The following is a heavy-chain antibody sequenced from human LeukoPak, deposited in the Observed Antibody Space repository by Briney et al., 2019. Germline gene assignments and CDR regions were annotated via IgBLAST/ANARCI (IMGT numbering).Heavy chain of an antibody. CDR2: ISSSGSTI. CDR3: ASNRYSGSYYTFDSFDY. D-gene: IGHD1-26*01. V-gene: IGHV3-11*01. CDR1: GFTFSDYY. Sequence: GGSLRLSCAASGFTFSDYYMSWIRQAPGKGLEWVSYISSSGSTIYYADSVKGRFTIPRDNAKNSLYLQMNSLRAEDTAVYYCASNRYSGSYYTFDSFDYWGQGTLVTVSS. J-gene: IGHJ4*02.